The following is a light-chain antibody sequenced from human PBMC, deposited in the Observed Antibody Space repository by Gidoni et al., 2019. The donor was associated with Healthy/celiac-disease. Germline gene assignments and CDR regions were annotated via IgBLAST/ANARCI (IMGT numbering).Light chain of an antibody. Sequence: EIVLTQSPATLSLSPGERATLSCRASQSVSSYLAWYQQKPGQAPRLLIYDASNRATGIPARFSGSGSGTDFTLTISSLEPEDFAVYYCQQRLTFXGXTKVEIK. CDR1: QSVSSY. V-gene: IGKV3-11*01. CDR3: QQRLT. J-gene: IGKJ4*01. CDR2: DAS.